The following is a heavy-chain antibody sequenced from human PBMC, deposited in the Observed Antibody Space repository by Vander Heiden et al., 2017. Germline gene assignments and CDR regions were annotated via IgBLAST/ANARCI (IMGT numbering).Heavy chain of an antibody. CDR1: AYTFSSYG. Sequence: QVQLVQSGVEMKKPGASVKVSCKASAYTFSSYGIGWVRQDTVQRLEWVGWISPYSGNTISAETFQGRVYTTSDTSTSIAYMVLRRLRSDDTAVYSCARDRIGTLASRAPWGQCTLVTVSS. D-gene: IGHD1-26*01. J-gene: IGHJ5*02. CDR3: ARDRIGTLASRAP. CDR2: ISPYSGNT. V-gene: IGHV1-18*01.